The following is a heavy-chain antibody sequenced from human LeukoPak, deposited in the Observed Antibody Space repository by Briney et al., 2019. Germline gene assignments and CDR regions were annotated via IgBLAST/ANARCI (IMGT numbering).Heavy chain of an antibody. CDR2: INHSGST. V-gene: IGHV4-34*01. CDR3: ARATHYDYIWGSYRFHNWFDP. CDR1: GGSFSGYY. D-gene: IGHD3-16*02. Sequence: PSETLSLTCAVYGGSFSGYYWSWIRQPPGKGLGWIGEINHSGSTNHNPSLKSRVTISVDTSKNQFSLKLSSVTAADTAVYYCARATHYDYIWGSYRFHNWFDPWGQGTLVTVSS. J-gene: IGHJ5*02.